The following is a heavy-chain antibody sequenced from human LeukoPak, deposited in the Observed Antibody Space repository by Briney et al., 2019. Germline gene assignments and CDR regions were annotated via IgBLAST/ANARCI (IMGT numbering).Heavy chain of an antibody. CDR2: ISSTSDYI. CDR1: GYTFSHYS. CDR3: VSGNDPDSTWENYRLDAFDI. J-gene: IGHJ3*02. D-gene: IGHD3-16*02. Sequence: GGSLRLSCAASGYTFSHYSVNWVRQAPGKGLEWVSSISSTSDYIYYADSVKGRFTISRDNTKSSLYLQMNSLRAEDTAVYYCVSGNDPDSTWENYRLDAFDIWGQGSTVIVSS. V-gene: IGHV3-21*01.